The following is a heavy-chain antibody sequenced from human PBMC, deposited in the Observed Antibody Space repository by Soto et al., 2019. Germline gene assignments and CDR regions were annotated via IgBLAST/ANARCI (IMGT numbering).Heavy chain of an antibody. CDR3: GRESGETWDYEAS. J-gene: IGHJ5*02. CDR2: LNTYGNT. D-gene: IGHD1-7*01. V-gene: IGHV4-4*07. CDR1: GGSISSYR. Sequence: SATLSLTCPVSGGSISSYRWSWIRQPAGKGLEWIGRLNTYGNTHYNPSLKSRVTVSVDTSRNQFFLTLRSVTAADSAVYHCGRESGETWDYEASWGQGTPVTVSS.